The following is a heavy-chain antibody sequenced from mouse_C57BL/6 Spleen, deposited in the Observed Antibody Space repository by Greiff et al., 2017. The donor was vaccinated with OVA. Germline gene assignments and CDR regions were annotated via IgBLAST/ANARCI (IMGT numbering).Heavy chain of an antibody. D-gene: IGHD2-2*01. CDR1: GFSLTSYA. V-gene: IGHV2-9-1*01. CDR3: ARLSTMVTTSAMDY. Sequence: VQLVESGPGLVAPSQSLSITCTVSGFSLTSYAISWVRQPPGKGLEWLGVIWTGGGTNYNSALKSRLSISKDNSKSQVFLKMNSLQTDDTARYYCARLSTMVTTSAMDYWGQGTSVTVSS. J-gene: IGHJ4*01. CDR2: IWTGGGT.